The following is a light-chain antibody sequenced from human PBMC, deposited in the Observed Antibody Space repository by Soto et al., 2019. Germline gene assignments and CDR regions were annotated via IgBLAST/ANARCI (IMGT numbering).Light chain of an antibody. J-gene: IGLJ1*01. CDR2: SYD. CDR1: SSNLGDNT. Sequence: QSVLTQPPSASGTPGQRVTISCSTSSSNLGDNTVNWYQQVPGAAPKLLIYSYDKRPSGVPDRFSGSKSGTSASLAISGLQSEDEADYYCAAWDDRLDGYVFGTGTKLTVL. V-gene: IGLV1-44*01. CDR3: AAWDDRLDGYV.